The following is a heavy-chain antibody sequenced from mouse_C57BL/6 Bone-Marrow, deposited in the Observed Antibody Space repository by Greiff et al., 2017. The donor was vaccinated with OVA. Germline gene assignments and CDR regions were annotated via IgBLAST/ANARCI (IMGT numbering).Heavy chain of an antibody. Sequence: QVQLQQPGAELVRPGSSVKLSCKASGYTFTSYWMHWVKQRPIQGLEWIGNIDPSDSETHYNQKFKDKATLTVDKSSSTAYMQLSSLTSEDSAVYYCASTVYGNLYYAMDYWGQGTSVTVSS. J-gene: IGHJ4*01. CDR2: IDPSDSET. D-gene: IGHD2-1*01. V-gene: IGHV1-52*01. CDR3: ASTVYGNLYYAMDY. CDR1: GYTFTSYW.